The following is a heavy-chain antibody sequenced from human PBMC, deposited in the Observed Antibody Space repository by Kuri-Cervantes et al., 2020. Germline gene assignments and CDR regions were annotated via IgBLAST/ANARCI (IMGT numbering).Heavy chain of an antibody. Sequence: GGSLRLSCAGSGFTFKNYAMTWVRQAPGKGLEWVAGISGSGASAYYADSVKGRFAISRDNSQNTLYLQMSSLRAEDTAVYYCATRGTGWQLDYWGQGTLVTVSS. CDR1: GFTFKNYA. CDR3: ATRGTGWQLDY. J-gene: IGHJ4*02. CDR2: ISGSGASA. D-gene: IGHD6-19*01. V-gene: IGHV3-23*01.